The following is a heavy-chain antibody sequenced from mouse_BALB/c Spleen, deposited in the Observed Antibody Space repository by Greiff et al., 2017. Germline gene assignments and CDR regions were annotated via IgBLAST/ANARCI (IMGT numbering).Heavy chain of an antibody. CDR3: AKHEGSSFDY. J-gene: IGHJ2*01. V-gene: IGHV2-6-5*01. CDR2: IRGGGST. Sequence: VQGVESGPGLVAPSQSLSITCTVSGFSLTDYGVSWIRQPPGKGLEWLGVIRGGGSTYYNSALKSRLSISKDNSKSQVFLKMNSLQTDDTAMYYCAKHEGSSFDYWGQGTTLTVSS. CDR1: GFSLTDYG.